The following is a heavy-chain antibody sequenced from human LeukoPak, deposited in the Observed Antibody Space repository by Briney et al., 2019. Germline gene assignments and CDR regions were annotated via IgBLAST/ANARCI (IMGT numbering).Heavy chain of an antibody. CDR2: VDPEDGET. CDR1: GYTFTGYY. CDR3: ATLPYGSGSQFDY. J-gene: IGHJ4*02. Sequence: ASVKVSCKVSGYTFTGYYMHWVQQAPGKGLEWMGLVDPEDGETIYAEKFQGRVTITADTSTDTAYMELSSLRSEDTAVYYCATLPYGSGSQFDYWGQGTLVTVSS. D-gene: IGHD3-10*01. V-gene: IGHV1-69-2*01.